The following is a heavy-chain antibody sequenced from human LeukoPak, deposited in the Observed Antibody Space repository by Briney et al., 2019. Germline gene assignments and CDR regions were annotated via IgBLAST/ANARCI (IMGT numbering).Heavy chain of an antibody. CDR3: GRGDPDY. CDR1: GFPFSTFW. V-gene: IGHV3-7*01. CDR2: INQAGSDK. Sequence: GGSLRLSCAVSGFPFSTFWMNWARQAPGKGLEWVANINQAGSDKYYVDSVKGRFTISRDNARNSLYLQMNSLRAEDTAVYYCGRGDPDYWGQGTLVTVSS. J-gene: IGHJ4*02.